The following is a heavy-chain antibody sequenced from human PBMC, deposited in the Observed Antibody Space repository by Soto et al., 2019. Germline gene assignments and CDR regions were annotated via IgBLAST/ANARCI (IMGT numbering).Heavy chain of an antibody. D-gene: IGHD2-2*01. Sequence: QVQLQESGPGLVKPSQTLSLTCTVAGGSISSGDYYWNWLRQPPGKGQEWIGSIYYSGSTYYSPSIKSRVTISVGTSKNQFSLKLRSVTAADTAVYYCVRGDPGACSSTSCSDAFDLWGRGKMVAVCS. CDR1: GGSISSGDYY. V-gene: IGHV4-30-4*01. J-gene: IGHJ3*01. CDR2: IYYSGST. CDR3: VRGDPGACSSTSCSDAFDL.